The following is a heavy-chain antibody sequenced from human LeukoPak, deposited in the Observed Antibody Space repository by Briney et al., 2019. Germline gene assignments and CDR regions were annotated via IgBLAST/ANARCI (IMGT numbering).Heavy chain of an antibody. CDR1: GGSFSGYY. J-gene: IGHJ3*02. Sequence: SETLSLTCAVYGGSFSGYYWSWIRQPPGKGLEWIGEINHSGSTNYNPSLKSRVTISVDTSKNQFSLKLSSVTAADTAVYYCARHDPGTGHDAFDIWGQGTMATVSS. D-gene: IGHD1-1*01. CDR3: ARHDPGTGHDAFDI. V-gene: IGHV4-34*01. CDR2: INHSGST.